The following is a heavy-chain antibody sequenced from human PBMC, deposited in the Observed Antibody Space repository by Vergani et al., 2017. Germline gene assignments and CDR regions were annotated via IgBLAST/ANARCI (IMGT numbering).Heavy chain of an antibody. V-gene: IGHV5-51*01. CDR2: IYPADSDT. CDR3: ARHTTYTDS. Sequence: EVVLVQSGPQMRKPGESLKISCNGSEYSFGNYWIGWVRQLPGKGLEWMGIIYPADSDTRYSPSFQGQVTISADKSISTAFLQWDSLKASDTALYYCARHTTYTDSWGQGTLVTVSS. D-gene: IGHD1-1*01. CDR1: EYSFGNYW. J-gene: IGHJ4*02.